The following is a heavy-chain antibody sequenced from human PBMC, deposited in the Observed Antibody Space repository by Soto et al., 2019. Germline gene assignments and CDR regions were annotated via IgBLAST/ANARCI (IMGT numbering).Heavy chain of an antibody. Sequence: SGKVSCKASGYTVTYRYLHWVRHTPGQALEWMGWIQTFNGHTNYAQKFQDRVTITSDRSMSTTYMKLSSLISADTAMSYCSCFSDA. V-gene: IGHV1-45*02. J-gene: IGHJ3*01. CDR2: IQTFNGHT. CDR1: GYTVTYRY. CDR3: SCFSDA.